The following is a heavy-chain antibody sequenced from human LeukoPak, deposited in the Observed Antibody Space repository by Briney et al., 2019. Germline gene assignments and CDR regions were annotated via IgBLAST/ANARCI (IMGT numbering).Heavy chain of an antibody. CDR3: ARDSSGFVLLRRGHDAFDI. Sequence: PGGSLRLSCAASGFTFSSYSMNRVRQAPGKGLEWVSSISSSSSYIYYADSVKGRFTISRDNAKNSLYLQMNSLRAEDTAVYYCARDSSGFVLLRRGHDAFDIWGQGTMVTVSS. D-gene: IGHD3-10*01. CDR1: GFTFSSYS. J-gene: IGHJ3*02. CDR2: ISSSSSYI. V-gene: IGHV3-21*01.